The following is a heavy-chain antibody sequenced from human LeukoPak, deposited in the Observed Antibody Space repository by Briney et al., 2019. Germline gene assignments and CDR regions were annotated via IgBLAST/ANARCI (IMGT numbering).Heavy chain of an antibody. V-gene: IGHV3-21*01. Sequence: PGGSLRLSCAASGFTFNSYAMNWVRQAPGRGLEWVSSTTFSGDSTYYGESVKGRFTVSRDNARNSLSLQMNSLRFEDTAVYYCARDRQSVSHLNFFDYWGQGALVTVSS. CDR2: TTFSGDST. CDR1: GFTFNSYA. CDR3: ARDRQSVSHLNFFDY. J-gene: IGHJ4*02. D-gene: IGHD2/OR15-2a*01.